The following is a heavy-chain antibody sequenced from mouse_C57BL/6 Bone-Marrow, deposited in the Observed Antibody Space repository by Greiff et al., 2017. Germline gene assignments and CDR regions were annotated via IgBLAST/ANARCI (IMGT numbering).Heavy chain of an antibody. CDR2: IYPRSGNT. CDR1: GYTFTSYG. J-gene: IGHJ3*01. Sequence: QVQLKQSGAELARPGASVKLSCKASGYTFTSYGISWVKQRTGQGLEWIGEIYPRSGNTYYNEKFKGKATLTADKSSSTAYMELRSLTSEVSAVYFCASRTGYLYYSNSAWFAYWGQGTLVTVSA. D-gene: IGHD2-5*01. CDR3: ASRTGYLYYSNSAWFAY. V-gene: IGHV1-81*01.